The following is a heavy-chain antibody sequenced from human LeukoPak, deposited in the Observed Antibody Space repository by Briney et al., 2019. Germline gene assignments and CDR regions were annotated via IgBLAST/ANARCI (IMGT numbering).Heavy chain of an antibody. CDR3: ARRRFVRGPDVVNPFDY. D-gene: IGHD2-8*01. J-gene: IGHJ4*02. CDR1: GGSISSTFYY. Sequence: SETLSLTCTVSGGSISSTFYYWGWIRQPPGKGLEWIGSINYSGSTYYNPSLKSRFTISVDTSKNQFSLKLSSVPAADTAVYYCARRRFVRGPDVVNPFDYWGQGTLVTVSS. V-gene: IGHV4-39*01. CDR2: INYSGST.